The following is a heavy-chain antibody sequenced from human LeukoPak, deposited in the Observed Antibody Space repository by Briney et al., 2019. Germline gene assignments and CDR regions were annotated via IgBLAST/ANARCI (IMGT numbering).Heavy chain of an antibody. CDR2: FDPEDGET. CDR3: ATVMWYSVAVNGDWFGP. CDR1: GYTLTELS. J-gene: IGHJ5*02. Sequence: ASVKVSCKVSGYTLTELSMHLVRQAPGKGLEWMGGFDPEDGETIYAQKFQGRVTMTEDTSTDTAYMELSSLRSEDTAVYYCATVMWYSVAVNGDWFGPWGQGTLVTVSS. V-gene: IGHV1-24*01. D-gene: IGHD6-19*01.